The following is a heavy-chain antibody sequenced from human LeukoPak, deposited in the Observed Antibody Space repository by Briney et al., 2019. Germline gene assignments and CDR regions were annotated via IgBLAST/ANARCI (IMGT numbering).Heavy chain of an antibody. Sequence: GGSLRLSCGPSEIKFSDYSLNWVRQAPGRGLEGLSCISSGGSTIYYAESVKGRFTISRDNAKNSLYLHMNRLRVDDTAVYYCAGVDGTFSHNYYMDVWGKGTTVTVSS. CDR3: AGVDGTFSHNYYMDV. J-gene: IGHJ6*03. V-gene: IGHV3-48*04. CDR2: ISSGGSTI. CDR1: EIKFSDYS. D-gene: IGHD5-24*01.